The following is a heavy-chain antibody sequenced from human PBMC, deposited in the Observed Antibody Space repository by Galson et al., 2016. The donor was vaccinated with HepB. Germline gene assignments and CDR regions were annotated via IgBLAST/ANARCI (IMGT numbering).Heavy chain of an antibody. V-gene: IGHV1-18*01. CDR2: ISAYNGNT. CDR3: ARGSRSWPESHWGLDV. D-gene: IGHD6-13*01. CDR1: GFTFTSYG. Sequence: SVKVSCKASGFTFTSYGFRWVRQAPGQGLEWMGWISAYNGNTNYTQKMQGRVAMTTDISTDTAYMEVRSLTSDDTAVYYCARGSRSWPESHWGLDVWGQGTTVTVTS. J-gene: IGHJ6*02.